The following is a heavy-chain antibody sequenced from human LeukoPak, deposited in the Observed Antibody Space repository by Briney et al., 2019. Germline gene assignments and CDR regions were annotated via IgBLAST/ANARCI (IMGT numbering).Heavy chain of an antibody. J-gene: IGHJ6*03. V-gene: IGHV3-69-1*01. Sequence: PGGSLRLSCSASGFTYTDYSMSWVRQAPGKGLEWVSSISSSSYIYYADSVKGRSTISRDNAKNSLYLQMDSLRAEDTAVYYCARASCSGGSCYSGGYYYYYYMDVWGKGTTVTVSS. D-gene: IGHD2-15*01. CDR3: ARASCSGGSCYSGGYYYYYYMDV. CDR1: GFTYTDYS. CDR2: ISSSSYI.